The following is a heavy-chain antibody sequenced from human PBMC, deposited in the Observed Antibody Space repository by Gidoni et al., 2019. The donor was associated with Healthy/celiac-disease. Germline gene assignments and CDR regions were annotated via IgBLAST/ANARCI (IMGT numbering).Heavy chain of an antibody. J-gene: IGHJ4*02. D-gene: IGHD3-10*01. CDR3: AREGEVRGIYYFDY. Sequence: QVQLKESGPGLGKPSQTLSLTCTFAGGSIRSGGYYWSWIRQHPGKGLEWVGYIYYSGSTYYNPSLKSRVTISVDTSKNQFSLKLSSVTAADPAVYYCAREGEVRGIYYFDYWGQGTLVTVSS. CDR2: IYYSGST. V-gene: IGHV4-31*03. CDR1: GGSIRSGGYY.